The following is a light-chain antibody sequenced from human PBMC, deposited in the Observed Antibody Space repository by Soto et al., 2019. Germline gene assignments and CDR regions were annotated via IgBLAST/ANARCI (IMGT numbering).Light chain of an antibody. CDR3: SSYTSSSTLYV. CDR1: SSDVGGYNY. J-gene: IGLJ1*01. Sequence: QSALTQPASVSGSPGQSITISCTGTSSDVGGYNYVSWYQQHPGKAPKRMIYEFSNRPSGVSNRFSGSKSGNTASLPISGLQAEDEADYYCSSYTSSSTLYVFGTGTKVTVL. CDR2: EFS. V-gene: IGLV2-14*01.